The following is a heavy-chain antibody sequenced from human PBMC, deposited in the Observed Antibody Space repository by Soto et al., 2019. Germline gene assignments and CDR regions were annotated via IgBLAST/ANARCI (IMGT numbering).Heavy chain of an antibody. Sequence: EVQLLESGGGFVQPGGSLRLSCAASGFRFSDFAMTWVRQAPGRGLEWVSAITGTASSTYYADSVKGRFTISRDNSTNTLYLQINSLRAEDTAIYYCAKGAEGYVVSSLDSWGQGTLVTVSS. CDR3: AKGAEGYVVSSLDS. D-gene: IGHD5-12*01. CDR2: ITGTASST. V-gene: IGHV3-23*01. J-gene: IGHJ4*02. CDR1: GFRFSDFA.